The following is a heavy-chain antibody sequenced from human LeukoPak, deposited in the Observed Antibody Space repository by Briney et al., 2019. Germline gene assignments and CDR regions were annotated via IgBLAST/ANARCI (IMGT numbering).Heavy chain of an antibody. J-gene: IGHJ3*02. CDR3: AMSAGGSGSYAPFDI. Sequence: LGESLKISCKGSGYSFTSYWIGWVRQMPGKGLEWMGIIYPGDSDTRYSPSFQGQVTISADKSISTAYLQWSSLKASDTAMYYCAMSAGGSGSYAPFDIWGQGTMVTVSS. V-gene: IGHV5-51*01. CDR1: GYSFTSYW. D-gene: IGHD3-10*01. CDR2: IYPGDSDT.